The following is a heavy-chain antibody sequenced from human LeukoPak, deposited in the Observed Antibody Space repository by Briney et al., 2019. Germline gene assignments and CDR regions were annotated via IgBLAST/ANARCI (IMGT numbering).Heavy chain of an antibody. CDR3: ARGNTEFSSSRNWFNP. D-gene: IGHD6-13*01. CDR2: IHYSGRT. J-gene: IGHJ5*02. CDR1: AGSISSYF. Sequence: SETLSLTCTVSAGSISSYFWSWIRQPPGKRLEWIGYIHYSGRTDYNPSLKSRDTMSLDTSKNNFSLTLTSATAADTAVYYCARGNTEFSSSRNWFNPWGRGSRVTVSS. V-gene: IGHV4-59*01.